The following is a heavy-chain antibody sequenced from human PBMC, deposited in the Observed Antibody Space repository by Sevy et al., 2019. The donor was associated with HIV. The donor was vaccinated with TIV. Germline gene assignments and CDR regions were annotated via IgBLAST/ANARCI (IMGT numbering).Heavy chain of an antibody. CDR2: IKSKTDGGTT. Sequence: GGSLRLSCAASGFTFSNAWMSWVRQAPGKGLEWVGRIKSKTDGGTTDYAAPVKGRFTISRDYSKNTLNLQMNSLKTEDTAVYYCTTAGTDGSGSYYQLDYWGQGTMVTVSS. D-gene: IGHD3-10*01. V-gene: IGHV3-15*01. CDR1: GFTFSNAW. J-gene: IGHJ4*02. CDR3: TTAGTDGSGSYYQLDY.